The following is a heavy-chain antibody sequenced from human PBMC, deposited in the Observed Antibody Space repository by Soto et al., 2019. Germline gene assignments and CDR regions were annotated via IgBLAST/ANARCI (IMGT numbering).Heavy chain of an antibody. Sequence: QVQLQQWGAGLLKPSETLSLTCAVYGGSFSGYYWSWIRQPPGKGLEWIGEINHSGRTNYNPSLKGRVTISVDTSKNQFSLKLSSVTAADTAVYYCARYGPYYDFWSGYPTFDYWGQGTLVTVSS. D-gene: IGHD3-3*01. CDR3: ARYGPYYDFWSGYPTFDY. CDR1: GGSFSGYY. V-gene: IGHV4-34*01. CDR2: INHSGRT. J-gene: IGHJ4*02.